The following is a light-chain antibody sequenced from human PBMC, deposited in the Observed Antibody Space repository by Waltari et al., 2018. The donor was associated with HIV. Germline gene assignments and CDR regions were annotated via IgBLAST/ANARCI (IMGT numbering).Light chain of an antibody. J-gene: IGLJ2*01. CDR3: GTRDNDLGPVV. CDR1: NSHIGSND. Sequence: SVLTQPPSQSAAPGQTVTISCPGHNSHIGSNDVSWYQQLPVASPRLIIYESTKRPSLISDRFSASKSDTTATLDIAGLQPGDEAMYYCGTRDNDLGPVVLGGGTWVTVL. CDR2: EST. V-gene: IGLV1-51*02.